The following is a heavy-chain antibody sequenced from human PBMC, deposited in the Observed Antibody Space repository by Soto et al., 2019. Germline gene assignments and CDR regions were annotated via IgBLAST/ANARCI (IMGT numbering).Heavy chain of an antibody. Sequence: EVQLLESWGDLVQPGGSLRLSCAASGFTFSSYAMNWVRQAPGKGLEWVSAISGSGGNTFYADSVKGRFTISRDNSKNTLFLQMHSLRAEDTAIYYCAMLNSGSYSYHGMDVWGQGTTVTVSS. V-gene: IGHV3-23*01. CDR1: GFTFSSYA. CDR3: AMLNSGSYSYHGMDV. CDR2: ISGSGGNT. D-gene: IGHD1-26*01. J-gene: IGHJ6*02.